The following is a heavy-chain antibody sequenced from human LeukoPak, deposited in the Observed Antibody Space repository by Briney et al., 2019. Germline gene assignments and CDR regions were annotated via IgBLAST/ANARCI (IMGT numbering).Heavy chain of an antibody. D-gene: IGHD3-22*01. J-gene: IGHJ4*02. CDR2: ISAYNGNT. V-gene: IGHV1-18*01. CDR1: GYTLTELS. CDR3: ARGKYYYDSSGYSGFDY. Sequence: ASVKVSCKVSGYTLTELSMHWVRQAPGQGLEWMGWISAYNGNTNYAQKLQGRVTMTTDTSTSTAYMELRSLRSDDTAVYYCARGKYYYDSSGYSGFDYWGQGTLVTVSS.